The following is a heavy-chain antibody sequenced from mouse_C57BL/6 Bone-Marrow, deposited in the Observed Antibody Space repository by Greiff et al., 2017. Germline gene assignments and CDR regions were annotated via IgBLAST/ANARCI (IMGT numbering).Heavy chain of an antibody. D-gene: IGHD2-3*01. V-gene: IGHV5-12*01. CDR2: ISNGGGST. J-gene: IGHJ1*03. CDR1: GFTFSDYY. Sequence: EVQGVESGGGLVQPGGSLKLSCAASGFTFSDYYMYWVRQTPEKRLEWVAYISNGGGSTYYPDTVKGRVTISRDNAKNTLYLQMSRLKSEDTAMYYCASDGYYWYFDVWGTGTTVTVSS. CDR3: ASDGYYWYFDV.